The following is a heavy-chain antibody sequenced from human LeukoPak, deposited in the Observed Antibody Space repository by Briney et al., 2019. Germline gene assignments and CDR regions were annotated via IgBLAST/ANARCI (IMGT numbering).Heavy chain of an antibody. V-gene: IGHV3-53*01. J-gene: IGHJ6*03. Sequence: GGSLRLSCAAPGFTVSSNYMSWVRQAPGKGLEWVSVIYSGGSTYYADSVKSRFTISRDNSKNTLYLQMNSLRAEDTAVYYCARDPYSGSYGNYYYYFMDVWGKGTTVTISS. CDR2: IYSGGST. CDR3: ARDPYSGSYGNYYYYFMDV. D-gene: IGHD1-26*01. CDR1: GFTVSSNY.